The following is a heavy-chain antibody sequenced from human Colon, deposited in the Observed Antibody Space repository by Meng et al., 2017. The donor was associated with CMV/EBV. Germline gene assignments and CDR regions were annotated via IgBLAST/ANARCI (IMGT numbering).Heavy chain of an antibody. CDR2: VIPITDTT. CDR3: ARAARSGSHAVFYSLDL. V-gene: IGHV1-69*08. J-gene: IGHJ6*02. D-gene: IGHD1-26*01. CDR1: GGTFTSYT. Sequence: SVKVSCKASGGTFTSYTFSWVRQAPGQGLEWMGRVIPITDTTNYAQKFQGRLTITADKSTNTAFMELSSLRSEDTAVYYCARAARSGSHAVFYSLDLWGQGTTVTVSS.